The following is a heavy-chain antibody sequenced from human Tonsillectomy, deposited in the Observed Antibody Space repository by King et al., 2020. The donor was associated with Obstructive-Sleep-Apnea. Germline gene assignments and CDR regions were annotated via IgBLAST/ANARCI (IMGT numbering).Heavy chain of an antibody. D-gene: IGHD3-3*01. CDR1: GGSISSSSYY. V-gene: IGHV4-39*07. CDR3: ARVYYDFWSGYLGWFDP. CDR2: SYYSGST. Sequence: QLQESGPGLVKPSETLSLTCTVSGGSISSSSYYWGWIRQPPGKGLEWIGSSYYSGSTYYNPSLKVRVTISVDTSKNQFSLKLSSVTAADTAVYYCARVYYDFWSGYLGWFDPWGQGTLVTVSS. J-gene: IGHJ5*02.